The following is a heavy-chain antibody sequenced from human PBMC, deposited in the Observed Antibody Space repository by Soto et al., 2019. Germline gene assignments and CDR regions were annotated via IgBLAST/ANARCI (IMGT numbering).Heavy chain of an antibody. CDR1: GGTFSSYT. D-gene: IGHD6-19*01. Sequence: QVQLVQSGAEVKKPGSSVKVSCKASGGTFSSYTISWVRQAPGQGLEWMGRIIPILGIANYAQKFQGRVTITADKSTSTAYMELSSLRSEDTAVYYCASDPGRGSGWYYFDYWGQGTLVTVSS. J-gene: IGHJ4*02. V-gene: IGHV1-69*02. CDR3: ASDPGRGSGWYYFDY. CDR2: IIPILGIA.